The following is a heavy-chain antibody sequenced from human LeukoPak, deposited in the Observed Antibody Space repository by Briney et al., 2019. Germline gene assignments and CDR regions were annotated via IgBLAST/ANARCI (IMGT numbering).Heavy chain of an antibody. Sequence: GGSLRLSCAASGFTFSSYSMNWVRQAPGKGLEWVSSISASSTYIYYADSVKGRFTVSRDNAKNSLYLQMNSLRAEDTAVYYCASQRVTALDWGQGTLVTVSS. J-gene: IGHJ4*02. CDR1: GFTFSSYS. CDR2: ISASSTYI. V-gene: IGHV3-21*01. CDR3: ASQRVTALD. D-gene: IGHD2-21*02.